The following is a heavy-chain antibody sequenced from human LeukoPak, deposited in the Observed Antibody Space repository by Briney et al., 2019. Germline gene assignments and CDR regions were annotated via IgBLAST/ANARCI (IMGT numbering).Heavy chain of an antibody. D-gene: IGHD3-10*01. CDR2: MNPNSGNT. V-gene: IGHV1-8*01. CDR1: GYTFTIYD. J-gene: IGHJ5*02. Sequence: ASVKDSSKASGYTFTIYDINWVRQAPGQGLEWLGWMNPNSGNTGYAQNFQGRVTMTRDTSIDTAYMGLTSLRYEGTAVYYCARDYYGSKSSAFDLWGQGTLVSVSS. CDR3: ARDYYGSKSSAFDL.